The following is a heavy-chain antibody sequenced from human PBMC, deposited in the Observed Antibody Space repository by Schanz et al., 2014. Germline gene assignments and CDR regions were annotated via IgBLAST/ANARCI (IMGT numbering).Heavy chain of an antibody. CDR2: IKSKSEGRTT. CDR1: GFSLDIFA. J-gene: IGHJ6*02. V-gene: IGHV3-15*01. D-gene: IGHD2-8*02. Sequence: EVHLLESGGGLVEPGGSLRLSCATSGFSLDIFAVSWVRQAPGKGLEWVGRIKSKSEGRTTDDAAPVKDRFTISRDDSKNALYMQMNSMKTEDTAVDDWAASWWVEGGPSDALDGMDVWGQGTTVTVSS. CDR3: AASWWVEGGPSDALDGMDV.